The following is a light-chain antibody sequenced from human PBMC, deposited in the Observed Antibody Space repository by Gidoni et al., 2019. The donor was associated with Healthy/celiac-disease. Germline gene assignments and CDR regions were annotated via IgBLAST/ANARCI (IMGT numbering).Light chain of an antibody. CDR1: SGHSSYA. CDR3: QTWGTGRV. Sequence: SASASLGASVKLTCTLSSGHSSYAIAWHQQQPEKGPRYLMKLNSDGSHSKGDGIPDRFSGSSSGAERYLTISSLQSEDEADYYCQTWGTGRVFGGGTKLTVL. V-gene: IGLV4-69*01. CDR2: LNSDGSH. J-gene: IGLJ2*01.